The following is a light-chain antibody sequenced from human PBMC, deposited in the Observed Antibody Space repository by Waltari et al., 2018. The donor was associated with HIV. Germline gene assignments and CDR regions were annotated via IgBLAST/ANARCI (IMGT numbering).Light chain of an antibody. Sequence: QSALTQPPSASGSPGPSVTTSCTGTSSDVGGSKYVSWYQQHPGKAPNLMIYEVNKRPSGVPDRFSGSKSANTASLTVSGLQADDEADYYCNSYAGSNNWVFGGGTKLTVL. CDR2: EVN. CDR1: SSDVGGSKY. V-gene: IGLV2-8*01. CDR3: NSYAGSNNWV. J-gene: IGLJ3*02.